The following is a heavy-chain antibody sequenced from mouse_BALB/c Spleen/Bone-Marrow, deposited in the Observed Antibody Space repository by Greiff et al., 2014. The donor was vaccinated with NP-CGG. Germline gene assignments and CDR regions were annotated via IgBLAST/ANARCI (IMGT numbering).Heavy chain of an antibody. V-gene: IGHV1-74*01. CDR3: ARRERTGMNY. Sequence: QVQLQQSGAELVRPGASVKLSCKASGYSFTSYWMNWVKQRPGQGLEWIGMIHPSDSDTRLNQKFKDKATLTVDKSSSTAYMQLSSPTSEDSAVYYCARRERTGMNYWGQGTTLTVSS. D-gene: IGHD4-1*01. J-gene: IGHJ2*01. CDR1: GYSFTSYW. CDR2: IHPSDSDT.